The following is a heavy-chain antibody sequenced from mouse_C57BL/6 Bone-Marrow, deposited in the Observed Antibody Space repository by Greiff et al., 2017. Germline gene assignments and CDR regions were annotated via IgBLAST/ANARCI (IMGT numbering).Heavy chain of an antibody. J-gene: IGHJ2*01. CDR1: GYSFTGYY. D-gene: IGHD4-1*01. Sequence: VQLQQSGPELVKPGASVKISCKASGYSFTGYYMNWVKQSPEKSLEWIGEINPSTGGTTYNQKFKAKATLTVDKSSSTAYMQLKSLTSEDSAVYYCALNWDGFDYWGQGTTLTVSS. CDR2: INPSTGGT. V-gene: IGHV1-42*01. CDR3: ALNWDGFDY.